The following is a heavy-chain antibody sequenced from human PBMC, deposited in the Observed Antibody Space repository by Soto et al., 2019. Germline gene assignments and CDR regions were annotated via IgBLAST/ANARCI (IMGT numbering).Heavy chain of an antibody. V-gene: IGHV1-2*04. D-gene: IGHD6-13*01. Sequence: ASVKVSCKASGYTFTGYYMHWVRQAPGQGLEWMGWINPNSGGTNYAQKFQGWVTMTRDTSISTAYMELSRLRSDDPAVYYCARDGQFGRAAAGSSPHNWFDPWGKGTLVTVSS. CDR2: INPNSGGT. CDR3: ARDGQFGRAAAGSSPHNWFDP. J-gene: IGHJ5*02. CDR1: GYTFTGYY.